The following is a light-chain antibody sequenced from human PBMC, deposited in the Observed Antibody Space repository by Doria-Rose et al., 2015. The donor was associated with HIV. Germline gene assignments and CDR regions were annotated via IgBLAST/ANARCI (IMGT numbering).Light chain of an antibody. Sequence: EIVLTQSPATLSLSPGERATLSCRASQSVSSNLAWYQQKPGQAPRLLIYDASNRATGIPARFSGSGSGTDFTLTISSLEPEDFAVYFCQQRSNWSPIFTFGPGTKV. J-gene: IGKJ3*01. CDR1: QSVSSN. CDR3: QQRSNWSPIFT. CDR2: DAS. V-gene: IGKV3-11*01.